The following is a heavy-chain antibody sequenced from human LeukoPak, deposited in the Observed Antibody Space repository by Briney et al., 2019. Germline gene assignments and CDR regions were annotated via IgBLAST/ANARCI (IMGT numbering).Heavy chain of an antibody. Sequence: PGGSLRLSCAASGFTFSGSAMHWVRQASGKGLEWVGRIRSNANSYATAYAASVKGRFTISRDESKNTAYLQMNSLKTEDTAVYYCARRATDDSSGYYSTWGQGTLVTVSS. V-gene: IGHV3-73*01. CDR3: ARRATDDSSGYYST. CDR1: GFTFSGSA. J-gene: IGHJ5*02. D-gene: IGHD3-22*01. CDR2: IRSNANSYAT.